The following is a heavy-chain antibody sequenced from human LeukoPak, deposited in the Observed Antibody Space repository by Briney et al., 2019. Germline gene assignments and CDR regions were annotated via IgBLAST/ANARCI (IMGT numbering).Heavy chain of an antibody. CDR3: ATSRWYSSRYY. D-gene: IGHD6-13*01. Sequence: QAGGSLRLSCAASGFTFSSYWMHWVRQAPGKGLVRVSRINSDGSSTSYADSVKGRFTISRDNAKNTLYLQMNSLRAEDTAVYYCATSRWYSSRYYWGQGTLVTVSS. CDR2: INSDGSST. CDR1: GFTFSSYW. J-gene: IGHJ4*02. V-gene: IGHV3-74*01.